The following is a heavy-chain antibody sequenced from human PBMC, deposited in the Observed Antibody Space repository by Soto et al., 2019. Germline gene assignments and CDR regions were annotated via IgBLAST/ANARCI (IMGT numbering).Heavy chain of an antibody. CDR2: TTSGSTI. Sequence: QVQLVESGGGLVKPGGSLRLSCAASGFTFSDYYMSWIRQAPGKGLEWVSYTTSGSTIYYADSVKGRFTISRDNAKNSLYLQMNSLRAEDTAVYYCARAPYSSGWYDYYYGMDVWGQGTTVTVSS. CDR3: ARAPYSSGWYDYYYGMDV. D-gene: IGHD6-19*01. J-gene: IGHJ6*02. CDR1: GFTFSDYY. V-gene: IGHV3-11*01.